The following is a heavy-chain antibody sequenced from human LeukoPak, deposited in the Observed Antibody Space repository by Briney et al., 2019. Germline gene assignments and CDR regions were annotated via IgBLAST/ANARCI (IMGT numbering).Heavy chain of an antibody. Sequence: GGSLRLSCAASGFTFSSYSMNWVRQAPGQGLEWVSLINSGNSYQHYADSVKGRFTISRDNAKNSLYLQMNSLRAEDTAVYYCARQKYQRGPDVSYFDYWGQGTLVTVSS. CDR1: GFTFSSYS. CDR2: INSGNSYQ. V-gene: IGHV3-21*01. CDR3: ARQKYQRGPDVSYFDY. J-gene: IGHJ4*02. D-gene: IGHD2-8*01.